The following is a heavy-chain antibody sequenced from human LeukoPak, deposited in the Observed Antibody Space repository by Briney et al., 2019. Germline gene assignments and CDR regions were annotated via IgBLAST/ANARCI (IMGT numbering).Heavy chain of an antibody. V-gene: IGHV4-61*02. J-gene: IGHJ6*02. D-gene: IGHD6-6*01. Sequence: SQTLSLTCTVSGGSISSGSYYWSWIRQPAGKGLEWIGRIYTSGSTNYNPSLKSRVTISVDTSKNQFSLKLSSVTAADTAVYYCGRARGVAARPGAPYYYYYGMDVWGQGTTVTVSS. CDR2: IYTSGST. CDR3: GRARGVAARPGAPYYYYYGMDV. CDR1: GGSISSGSYY.